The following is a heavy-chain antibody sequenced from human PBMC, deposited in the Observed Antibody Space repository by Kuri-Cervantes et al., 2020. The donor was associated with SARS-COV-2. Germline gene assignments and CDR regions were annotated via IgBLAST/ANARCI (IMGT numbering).Heavy chain of an antibody. Sequence: ASVKVSCKASGYTFTSYGISWVRQAPGQGLEWMGWISAYNGNTNYAQKLQGRVTMTTDTSTSTAYMELRSLRAEDTALYYCAKESSMVRGVIETYFDYWGQGTLVTVSS. CDR1: GYTFTSYG. J-gene: IGHJ4*02. V-gene: IGHV1-18*01. CDR2: ISAYNGNT. CDR3: AKESSMVRGVIETYFDY. D-gene: IGHD3-10*01.